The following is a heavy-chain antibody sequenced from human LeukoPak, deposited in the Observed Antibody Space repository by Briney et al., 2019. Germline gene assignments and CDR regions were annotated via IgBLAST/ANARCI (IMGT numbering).Heavy chain of an antibody. D-gene: IGHD1-26*01. CDR2: ISTLRSTI. Sequence: PGGSLRLSCVASGFTFSSYEVNWVRQTPGKGLEGLSYISTLRSTIFYADSVKGRFTISRDNAKNSLYLEMNSMRGDDTAIYYCVRKAWEAHWNLDLWGRGTLVTVSS. V-gene: IGHV3-48*03. J-gene: IGHJ2*01. CDR3: VRKAWEAHWNLDL. CDR1: GFTFSSYE.